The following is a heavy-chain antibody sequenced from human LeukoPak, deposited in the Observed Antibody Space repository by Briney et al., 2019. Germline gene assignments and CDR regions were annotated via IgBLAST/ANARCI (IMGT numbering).Heavy chain of an antibody. Sequence: GGSLRLSCAASGFTFSSYWMHWVRQAPGEGLVWVSRINIDGSRTDYADSVKGRFTISRDNARNILYLQMNSLRAEDTAVYYCARVDGSGNSVFDYWGQGTLVTASS. CDR2: INIDGSRT. J-gene: IGHJ4*02. V-gene: IGHV3-74*01. CDR1: GFTFSSYW. D-gene: IGHD3-22*01. CDR3: ARVDGSGNSVFDY.